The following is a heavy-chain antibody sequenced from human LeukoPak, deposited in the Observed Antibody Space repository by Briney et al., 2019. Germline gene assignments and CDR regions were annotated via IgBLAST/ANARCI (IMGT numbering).Heavy chain of an antibody. CDR2: INPNSGGT. D-gene: IGHD3-10*01. V-gene: IGHV1-2*02. Sequence: ASVKVSCKASGYTFTGHYMHWVRRAPGQGLEWMGWINPNSGGTNYAQKFQGRVTMTRDTSISTAYMELSRLRSDDTAVYYCARDHGLYYYGSGSDFDYWGQGTLVTVSS. CDR1: GYTFTGHY. CDR3: ARDHGLYYYGSGSDFDY. J-gene: IGHJ4*02.